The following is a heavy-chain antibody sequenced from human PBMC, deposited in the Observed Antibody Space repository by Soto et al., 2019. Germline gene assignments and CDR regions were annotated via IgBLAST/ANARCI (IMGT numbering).Heavy chain of an antibody. CDR3: ARESEDCFDNVNDAFDI. J-gene: IGHJ3*02. Sequence: QVQLVQSGAEVKKPGSSVKVSCKASGGTFSSYAISWVRQAPGQGLEWMGGIIPIFGTANYAQKFQGRVTITEDESTSRAYMELSSLRSEDTAVYYCARESEDCFDNVNDAFDIWGQGTMVTVSS. CDR2: IIPIFGTA. D-gene: IGHD2-21*01. CDR1: GGTFSSYA. V-gene: IGHV1-69*01.